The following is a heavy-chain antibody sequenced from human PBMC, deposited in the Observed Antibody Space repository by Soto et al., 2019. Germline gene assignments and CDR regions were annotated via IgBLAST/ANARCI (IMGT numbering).Heavy chain of an antibody. D-gene: IGHD5-18*01. Sequence: EVQLVQSGAEVKKPGESLRISCKGSGYSFTSYWISWVRQMPGKGLEWMGRIDPSDSYTNYSPSFQGHVTISAAKSISTAYLQWSSLTASATAMYYCARLAMATRRGYYGMDVWGQGTTVTVSS. J-gene: IGHJ6*02. CDR3: ARLAMATRRGYYGMDV. CDR2: IDPSDSYT. CDR1: GYSFTSYW. V-gene: IGHV5-10-1*01.